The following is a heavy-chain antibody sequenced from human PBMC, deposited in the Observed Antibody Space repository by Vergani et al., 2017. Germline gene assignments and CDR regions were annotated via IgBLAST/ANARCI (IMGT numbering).Heavy chain of an antibody. Sequence: QVQLQESGPGLVKPSETLSLTCAVSGYSISSGYYWGWIRQPPGKGLEWIGSIYHSGSTYYNPSLKSRVTISVDTSKSHFSLNLSSVTAADTAVYYCARGYGDYYYYGVDVWGQGTTVTVSS. D-gene: IGHD4-17*01. CDR2: IYHSGST. V-gene: IGHV4-38-2*01. J-gene: IGHJ6*02. CDR1: GYSISSGYY. CDR3: ARGYGDYYYYGVDV.